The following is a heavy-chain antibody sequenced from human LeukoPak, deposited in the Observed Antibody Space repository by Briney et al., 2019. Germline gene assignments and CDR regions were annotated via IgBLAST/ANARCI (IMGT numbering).Heavy chain of an antibody. Sequence: GGSLRLSCAASGFTFSTYVWSWVRQAPGKGLEWVSTISASDGSTYYADSVKGRFTTPRDNSRDTVYLHMISLRVEDTAVYYCANTINWGNNWFDPWGQGTRDTVSS. CDR3: ANTINWGNNWFDP. V-gene: IGHV3-23*01. CDR1: GFTFSTYV. J-gene: IGHJ5*02. D-gene: IGHD3-16*01. CDR2: ISASDGST.